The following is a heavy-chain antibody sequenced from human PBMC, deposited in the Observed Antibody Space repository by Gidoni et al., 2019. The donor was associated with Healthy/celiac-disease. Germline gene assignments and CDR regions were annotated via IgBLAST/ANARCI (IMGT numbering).Heavy chain of an antibody. V-gene: IGHV3-33*01. CDR2: IWYDGSNK. CDR3: ARDLAGYYFDY. CDR1: GFTFSSYG. J-gene: IGHJ4*02. Sequence: QVQLVESGGDVVQPGRSLRLSCAASGFTFSSYGMHWVRQAPGKGLEWVAVIWYDGSNKYYADSLKGRFTISRDNSKNTLYLQMNSLRAEDTAVYYCARDLAGYYFDYWGQGTLVTVSS.